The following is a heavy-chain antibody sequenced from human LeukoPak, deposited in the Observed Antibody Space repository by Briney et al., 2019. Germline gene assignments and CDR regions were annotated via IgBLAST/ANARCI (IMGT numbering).Heavy chain of an antibody. CDR1: GYTFTGYY. D-gene: IGHD3-10*01. CDR3: AREHLFSGSENYVLHNWFDP. CDR2: INPNSGGT. J-gene: IGHJ5*02. Sequence: ASVKVSCKASGYTFTGYYMHWVRQAPGQGLEWMGWINPNSGGTNYAQKFQGRVTMTRDTSISTAYMELSRLRSDDTAVYYCAREHLFSGSENYVLHNWFDPWGQGTLVTVSS. V-gene: IGHV1-2*02.